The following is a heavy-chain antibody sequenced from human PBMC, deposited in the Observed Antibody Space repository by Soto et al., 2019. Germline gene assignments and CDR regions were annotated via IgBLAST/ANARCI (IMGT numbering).Heavy chain of an antibody. J-gene: IGHJ4*02. CDR1: GYTFTSYA. V-gene: IGHV1-3*01. Sequence: ASVKVSCKASGYTFTSYAMHWVRQAPGQRLEWMGWINAGNGNTKYSQKFQGRVTITRDTSASTAYMELSSLRSEDTAVYYCARSIVVVTALDYLGKXTLVTVSS. CDR2: INAGNGNT. D-gene: IGHD2-21*02. CDR3: ARSIVVVTALDY.